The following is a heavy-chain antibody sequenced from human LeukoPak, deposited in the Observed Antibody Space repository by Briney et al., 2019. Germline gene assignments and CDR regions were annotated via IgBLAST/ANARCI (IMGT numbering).Heavy chain of an antibody. CDR2: ISWNGVTT. D-gene: IGHD6-13*01. V-gene: IGHV3-43*01. CDR1: GFSFRGHT. Sequence: PGGSLRLSCAASGFSFRGHTMHWVRQVPERGLEWVSLISWNGVTTYYRDSVKGRFTISRDDSKNSLYLQMNSLKSEDSALYYCAASDGEQQLALWGQGTPVTVSS. J-gene: IGHJ4*02. CDR3: AASDGEQQLAL.